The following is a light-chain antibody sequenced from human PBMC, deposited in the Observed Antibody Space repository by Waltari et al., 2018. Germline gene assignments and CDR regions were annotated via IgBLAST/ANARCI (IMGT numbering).Light chain of an antibody. CDR3: LSYDSKLSVLL. V-gene: IGLV1-40*01. CDR2: QVN. CDR1: NSNIGNSY. Sequence: QSVLTQPPSVSGAPGQRVTISCSGSNSNIGNSYVSWYQQLPGPTPKLLIYQVNTVPSGVSDRLSGSKSGTSASLTITGLQTEDEADYYGLSYDSKLSVLLFGGGTRLPVL. J-gene: IGLJ2*01.